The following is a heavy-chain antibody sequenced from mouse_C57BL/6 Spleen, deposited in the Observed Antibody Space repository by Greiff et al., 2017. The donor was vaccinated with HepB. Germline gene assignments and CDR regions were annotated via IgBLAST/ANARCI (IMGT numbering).Heavy chain of an antibody. D-gene: IGHD2-1*01. CDR3: ARRRGLLPIGGFAY. J-gene: IGHJ3*01. CDR1: GYTFTDYY. Sequence: EVQLQQSGPELVKPGASVKISCKASGYTFTDYYMNWVKQSHGKSLEWIGDINPNNGGTSYNQKFKGKATLTVDKSSSTSYMELRSLTSEDSAVYYCARRRGLLPIGGFAYWGQGTLVTVSA. CDR2: INPNNGGT. V-gene: IGHV1-26*01.